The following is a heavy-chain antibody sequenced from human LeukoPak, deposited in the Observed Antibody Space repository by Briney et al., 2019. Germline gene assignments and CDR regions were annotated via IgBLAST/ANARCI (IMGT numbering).Heavy chain of an antibody. V-gene: IGHV3-33*01. Sequence: PTGGSLRLSCGASGFTFSSYGMHWVRQAPGKGLEWVAVIWYDGSNKYYADSVKGRFTISRDNSKNTLYLQMNSLRAEDTAVYYCAAVEVVAASFSNYWGQGTLVTVSS. CDR3: AAVEVVAASFSNY. CDR1: GFTFSSYG. J-gene: IGHJ4*02. CDR2: IWYDGSNK. D-gene: IGHD2-15*01.